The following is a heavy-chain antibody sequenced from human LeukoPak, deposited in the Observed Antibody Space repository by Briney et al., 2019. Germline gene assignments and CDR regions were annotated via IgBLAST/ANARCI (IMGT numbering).Heavy chain of an antibody. CDR2: IYTSGST. V-gene: IGHV4-61*02. CDR1: GGSISSGSYY. D-gene: IGHD1-26*01. J-gene: IGHJ4*02. CDR3: ARGDVGATTSDY. Sequence: SETLSLTCTVSGGSISSGSYYWSWIRQPAGKGLEWIGRIYTSGSTNYNPSPKSRVTISVDTSKNQFSLKLSSVTAADTAVYYCARGDVGATTSDYWGQGTLVTVSS.